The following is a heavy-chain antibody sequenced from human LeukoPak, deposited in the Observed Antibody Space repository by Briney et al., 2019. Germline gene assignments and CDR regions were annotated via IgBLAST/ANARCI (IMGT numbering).Heavy chain of an antibody. CDR1: GFTFSSYW. Sequence: GGSLRLSCAASGFTFSSYWMHWVRQAPGKGLVWVSRINSDGSSTSYADSVKGRFTISRDNAKNTLYLQMNSLRAEDTAAYYCARIGLRFLEWLPRQNDAFDIWGQGTMVTVSS. CDR3: ARIGLRFLEWLPRQNDAFDI. CDR2: INSDGSST. D-gene: IGHD3-3*01. J-gene: IGHJ3*02. V-gene: IGHV3-74*01.